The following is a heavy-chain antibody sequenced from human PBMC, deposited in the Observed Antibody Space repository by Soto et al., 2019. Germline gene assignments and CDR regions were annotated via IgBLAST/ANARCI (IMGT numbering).Heavy chain of an antibody. CDR2: IYYSGST. CDR1: VDSITTSY. V-gene: IGHV4-59*01. J-gene: IGHJ4*02. D-gene: IGHD1-26*01. CDR3: ARVKSGAAFDY. Sequence: QVQLQESGPRLVKPSETLSLTCTVSVDSITTSYWSWIRQSPGKGLEWIGYIYYSGSTNYNPSLNSRVTISVNTSKKHFSLKLTSVTAADTAVYYCARVKSGAAFDYWGQGTLVTVSS.